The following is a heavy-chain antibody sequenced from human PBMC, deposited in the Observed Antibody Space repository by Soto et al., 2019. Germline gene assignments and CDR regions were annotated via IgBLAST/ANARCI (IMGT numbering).Heavy chain of an antibody. Sequence: QVQLVQSGAEVKKPGASVKVSCKASGYTVTSYGISWVRQAPGQGREWMGGISAYNGNTNYSQKLLGRVTMPTDTPRRPAYMELRRLRSDDTAVYYCARIALAVDCYCIDVLGQGTTVPVSS. D-gene: IGHD6-19*01. V-gene: IGHV1-18*01. CDR3: ARIALAVDCYCIDV. CDR1: GYTVTSYG. CDR2: ISAYNGNT. J-gene: IGHJ6*02.